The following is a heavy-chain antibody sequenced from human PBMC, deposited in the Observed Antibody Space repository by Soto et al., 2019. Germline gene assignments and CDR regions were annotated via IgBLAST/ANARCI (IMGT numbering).Heavy chain of an antibody. D-gene: IGHD3-10*01. J-gene: IGHJ4*02. CDR2: INAGNGNT. CDR1: GYTFTNYA. V-gene: IGHV1-3*01. Sequence: QVHLVQSGAEVKKPGASVKVSCKASGYTFTNYAVHWVRQAPGQRLEWMGWINAGNGNTKYSQKFQGRVTITRDTSASTAYMELSSLRSEDTAVYYCARGLGGSGSYSDYWGQGTLVTVSS. CDR3: ARGLGGSGSYSDY.